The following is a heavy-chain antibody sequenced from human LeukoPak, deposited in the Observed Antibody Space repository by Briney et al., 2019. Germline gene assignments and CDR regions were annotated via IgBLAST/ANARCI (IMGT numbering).Heavy chain of an antibody. CDR3: AKLGFGEPIGDY. CDR1: GFTFSSYG. Sequence: PGGSLRLSCAASGFTFSSYGMHWVRQAPGKGLEWVAFIRYDGSNKYYADSVKGRFTISRDNSKDTLYLQMNSLRAEDTAVYYCAKLGFGEPIGDYWGQGTLVTVSS. D-gene: IGHD3-10*01. J-gene: IGHJ4*02. V-gene: IGHV3-30*02. CDR2: IRYDGSNK.